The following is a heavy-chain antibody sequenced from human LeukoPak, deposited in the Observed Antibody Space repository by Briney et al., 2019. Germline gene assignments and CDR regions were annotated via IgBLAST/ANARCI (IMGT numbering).Heavy chain of an antibody. Sequence: ASVKVSCKASGGTFSSYAISWVRQAPGQGLEWMGGIIPIFGTANYAQKFQGRVTITADESTSTAYMELSSLRSEDTAVCYCAGGNRRNYFEYWGQGTLVTVSS. CDR2: IIPIFGTA. V-gene: IGHV1-69*13. CDR1: GGTFSSYA. CDR3: AGGNRRNYFEY. D-gene: IGHD3-16*02. J-gene: IGHJ4*02.